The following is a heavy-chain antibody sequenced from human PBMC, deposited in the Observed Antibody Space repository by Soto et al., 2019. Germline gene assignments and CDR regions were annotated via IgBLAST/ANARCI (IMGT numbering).Heavy chain of an antibody. J-gene: IGHJ4*02. Sequence: EVQLLESGGGLVQPGGSLRLSCAASGFTFSSYAMSWVRQAPGKGLEWVSAISGSGGSTYYADSVKGRFTISRDNSKNTLYLQMNSLRAEDTAVYYCAKDVRITIFGVVSSFDYWGQGALVTVSS. CDR1: GFTFSSYA. CDR2: ISGSGGST. V-gene: IGHV3-23*01. D-gene: IGHD3-3*01. CDR3: AKDVRITIFGVVSSFDY.